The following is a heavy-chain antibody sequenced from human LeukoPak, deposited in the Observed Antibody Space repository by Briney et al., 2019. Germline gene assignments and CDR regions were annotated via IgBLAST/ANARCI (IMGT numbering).Heavy chain of an antibody. J-gene: IGHJ4*02. CDR2: IYYSGST. CDR1: GGSISRGGYY. CDR3: ARILYGDYVG. D-gene: IGHD4-17*01. Sequence: MSSETLSLTCTVSGGSISRGGYYWSWIRQHPGKGLEWIGYIYYSGSTYYNPSLKSRVTISVDTSKNQFSLKLSSVTAADTAVYYCARILYGDYVGWGQGTLVTVSS. V-gene: IGHV4-31*03.